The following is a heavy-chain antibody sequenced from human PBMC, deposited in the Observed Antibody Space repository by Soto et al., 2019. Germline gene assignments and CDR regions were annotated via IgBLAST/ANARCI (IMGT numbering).Heavy chain of an antibody. D-gene: IGHD3-10*01. CDR3: ARRTHHYGSGVGGWLDS. CDR1: GDPIISSSYH. Sequence: PSETLSLTCTVSGDPIISSSYHWGWIRQPPGKGLEWIGSIYYRGSTYYNAPLKSRVTISVDTSRNQFSLKATSVTAADTAVYYCARRTHHYGSGVGGWLDSWGQGILVTVSS. CDR2: IYYRGST. J-gene: IGHJ5*01. V-gene: IGHV4-39*01.